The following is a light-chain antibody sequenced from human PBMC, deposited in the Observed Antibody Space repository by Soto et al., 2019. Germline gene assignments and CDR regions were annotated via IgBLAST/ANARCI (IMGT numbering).Light chain of an antibody. J-gene: IGKJ1*01. CDR2: AAT. CDR1: TGIRTD. CDR3: LQDYNYPWT. V-gene: IGKV1-6*01. Sequence: AIQLTQSPSSLSASVGDRVTITCRASTGIRTDLSWYQQKPGKVPKVLIYAATSLHSGVPSRFSGSGSGTDFTLTIGSLQPEDFATYYCLQDYNYPWTFGQGTKVEIK.